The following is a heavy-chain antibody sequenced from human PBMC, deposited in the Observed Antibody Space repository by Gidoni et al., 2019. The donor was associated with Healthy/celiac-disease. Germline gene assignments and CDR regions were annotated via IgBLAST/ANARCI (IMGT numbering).Heavy chain of an antibody. Sequence: QVQLVQSGAEVKKPGASVKVSCKASGYTFTSYYMHWVRQAPGQGLEWMGIINPSGGSTSYAQKFQGRVTMTRDTSTSTVYMELSSLRSEDTAVYYCARALGDCSGGSCPSFDYWGQGTLVTVSS. CDR2: INPSGGST. J-gene: IGHJ4*02. CDR3: ARALGDCSGGSCPSFDY. V-gene: IGHV1-46*01. CDR1: GYTFTSYY. D-gene: IGHD2-15*01.